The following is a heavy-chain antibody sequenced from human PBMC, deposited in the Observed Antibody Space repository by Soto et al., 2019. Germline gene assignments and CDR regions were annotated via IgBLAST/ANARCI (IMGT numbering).Heavy chain of an antibody. J-gene: IGHJ6*02. CDR1: GGSFSGYY. CDR2: INHSGST. Sequence: PSETLSLTCAVHGGSFSGYYWSWIRQPPGKGLEWIGEINHSGSTNYNPSLKSRVTISVDTSKNQFSLKLSSVTAADTAVYYCARGVQDYYYYYGMDVWGQGTTVT. CDR3: ARGVQDYYYYYGMDV. V-gene: IGHV4-34*01. D-gene: IGHD1-1*01.